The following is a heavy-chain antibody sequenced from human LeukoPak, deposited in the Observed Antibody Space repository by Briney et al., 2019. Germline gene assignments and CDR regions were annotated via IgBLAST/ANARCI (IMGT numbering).Heavy chain of an antibody. J-gene: IGHJ4*02. CDR3: ARNVSAGYFDY. CDR1: GGCMTGTTYY. D-gene: IGHD2-8*01. V-gene: IGHV4-39*01. Sequence: SETLSLTCSVSGGCMTGTTYYWAWIRQSPGKGLEWIGSVYYSGSTSYSPSLKSRVAISVDTSKNQFSLRLSSVTAADTAVYYCARNVSAGYFDYWGQGTLVTVSS. CDR2: VYYSGST.